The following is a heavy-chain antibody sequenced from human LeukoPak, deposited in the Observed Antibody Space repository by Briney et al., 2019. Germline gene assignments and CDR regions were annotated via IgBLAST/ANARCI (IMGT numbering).Heavy chain of an antibody. CDR1: GFTFSSYA. Sequence: GGSLRLSCAASGFTFSSYAMSWVRQAPGKGLEWVSAISGSGGSTYYADSVKGRFTISRDNSKNTLYLQMNSLRAEDTAVYYCAQGPRKYGTLDYWGQGTLVTVSS. D-gene: IGHD2/OR15-2a*01. CDR3: AQGPRKYGTLDY. V-gene: IGHV3-23*01. CDR2: ISGSGGST. J-gene: IGHJ4*02.